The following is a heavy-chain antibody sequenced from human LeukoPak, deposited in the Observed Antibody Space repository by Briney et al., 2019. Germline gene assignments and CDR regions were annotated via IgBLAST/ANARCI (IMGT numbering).Heavy chain of an antibody. CDR3: ARGSTVVPAVIRTTNWFDP. CDR1: GGSFSGYY. CDR2: INHSGST. Sequence: PSETLSLTCAVYGGSFSGYYWSWIRQPPGKGLEWIGEINHSGSTNYNPSLKSRVTISVDTSKNQFSLKLSSVTAADTAVYYCARGSTVVPAVIRTTNWFDPWGQGTLVTVSS. D-gene: IGHD2-2*01. V-gene: IGHV4-34*01. J-gene: IGHJ5*02.